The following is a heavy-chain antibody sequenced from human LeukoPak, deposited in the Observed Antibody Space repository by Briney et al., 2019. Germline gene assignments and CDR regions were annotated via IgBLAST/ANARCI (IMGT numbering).Heavy chain of an antibody. V-gene: IGHV1-18*04. CDR1: GYTFTSYG. CDR2: ISAYNGNT. Sequence: VSVKVSCKASGYTFTSYGISWVRQAPGQGLEWMGWISAYNGNTNYAQKPQGRVTKTTDTSERTAYMEVGRLRSDDAAVYYCARLIAVDVKNGFDPWGQGTLVTVSS. J-gene: IGHJ5*02. CDR3: ARLIAVDVKNGFDP. D-gene: IGHD6-19*01.